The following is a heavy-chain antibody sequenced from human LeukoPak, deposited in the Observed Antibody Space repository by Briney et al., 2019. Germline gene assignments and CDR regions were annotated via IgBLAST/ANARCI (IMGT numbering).Heavy chain of an antibody. Sequence: GESLKTSCKGSGYSFTTYWIGWVRQMPGKGLEWMGNIYPVDSDTRYSPSFQGQVTLSADKSISTAYLEWSSLKASDTAMYYCARVDSSGYPFDYWGQGTLVTVSS. CDR1: GYSFTTYW. D-gene: IGHD3-22*01. J-gene: IGHJ4*02. V-gene: IGHV5-51*01. CDR3: ARVDSSGYPFDY. CDR2: IYPVDSDT.